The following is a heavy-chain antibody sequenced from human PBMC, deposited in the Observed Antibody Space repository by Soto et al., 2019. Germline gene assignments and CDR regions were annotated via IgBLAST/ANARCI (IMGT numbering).Heavy chain of an antibody. J-gene: IGHJ4*02. Sequence: EVQLVESGGGLVKPGGSLRLSCAASGFTFSSYSMNWVRQAPGKGLEWVSSISSSSSYIYYADSVKGRFAISRDNAKNSLYLQMNSLRAEDTAVYYCARDLSTVHFDYWGQGTLVTVSS. D-gene: IGHD4-4*01. CDR1: GFTFSSYS. CDR2: ISSSSSYI. V-gene: IGHV3-21*01. CDR3: ARDLSTVHFDY.